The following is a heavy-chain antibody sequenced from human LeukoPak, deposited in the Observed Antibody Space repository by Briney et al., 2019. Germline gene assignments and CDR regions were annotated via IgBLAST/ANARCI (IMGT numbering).Heavy chain of an antibody. CDR1: GFTFSSYA. J-gene: IGHJ4*02. Sequence: GGSLRLSCAASGFTFSSYAMSWVRQAPGKGLEWVSAISGSGGSTYYADSAKGRFTISRDNSKNTLYLQMNSLRAEDTAVYYCAKVYGNTIFGVVKVLYYFDYWGQGTLVTVSS. CDR2: ISGSGGST. CDR3: AKVYGNTIFGVVKVLYYFDY. D-gene: IGHD3-3*01. V-gene: IGHV3-23*01.